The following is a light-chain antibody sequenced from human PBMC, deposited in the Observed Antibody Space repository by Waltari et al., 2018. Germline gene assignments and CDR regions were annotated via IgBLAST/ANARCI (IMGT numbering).Light chain of an antibody. V-gene: IGKV3-20*01. CDR1: QSVRRS. CDR2: GAS. Sequence: SCRASQSVRRSLAWYQQKAGQAPRLLIYGASSRATGIPDRFSGSGSGTDFSLTISRLEPEDFAVYYCQHYVRLPATFGQGTKVEI. J-gene: IGKJ1*01. CDR3: QHYVRLPAT.